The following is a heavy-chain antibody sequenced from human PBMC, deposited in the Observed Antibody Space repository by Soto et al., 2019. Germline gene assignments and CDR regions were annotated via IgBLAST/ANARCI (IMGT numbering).Heavy chain of an antibody. J-gene: IGHJ4*02. Sequence: GSLRLSCAVSGFTFSDYAMTWVRQAPGKGLEWVATISFGGGNTYYADSVEGRFTISRDNSKNTLYLQMNSLRAEDTAVYYCARGSYYYDSSGLLGYWGQGTLVTVSS. CDR1: GFTFSDYA. CDR2: ISFGGGNT. D-gene: IGHD3-22*01. V-gene: IGHV3-23*01. CDR3: ARGSYYYDSSGLLGY.